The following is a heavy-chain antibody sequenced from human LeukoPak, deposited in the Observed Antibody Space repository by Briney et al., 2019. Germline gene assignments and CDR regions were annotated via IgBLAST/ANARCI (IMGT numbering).Heavy chain of an antibody. CDR1: GFAFNYYS. CDR3: AKDRPNYYGTNGHYYRRDGDC. CDR2: IGSSSGYI. D-gene: IGHD3-22*01. Sequence: TGGSLRLSCAASGFAFNYYSMNWVRQAPGKGLEWVSSIGSSSGYIYYADSVKGRFTISRDNSRNTLYLQMNSLRAEDTAVYYCAKDRPNYYGTNGHYYRRDGDCWGQGTLVTVSS. J-gene: IGHJ4*02. V-gene: IGHV3-21*04.